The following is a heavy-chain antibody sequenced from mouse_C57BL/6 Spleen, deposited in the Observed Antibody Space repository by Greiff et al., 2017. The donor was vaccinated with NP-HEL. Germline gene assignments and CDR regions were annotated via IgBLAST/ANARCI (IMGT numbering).Heavy chain of an antibody. J-gene: IGHJ3*01. V-gene: IGHV1-59*01. Sequence: VQLQQPGAELVRPGTSVKLSCKASGYTFTSYWMHWVKQRPGQGLEWIGVIDPSDSYTNFPPQFKGKATLTVDTSSSTAYMQLSSLTSEDSAVYYCAREILRGFAYWGQGTLVTVSA. D-gene: IGHD1-1*01. CDR3: AREILRGFAY. CDR2: IDPSDSYT. CDR1: GYTFTSYW.